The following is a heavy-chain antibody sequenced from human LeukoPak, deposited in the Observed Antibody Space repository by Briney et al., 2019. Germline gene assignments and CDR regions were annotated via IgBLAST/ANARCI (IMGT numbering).Heavy chain of an antibody. J-gene: IGHJ4*02. D-gene: IGHD3-10*01. CDR2: INHSGST. V-gene: IGHV4-34*01. CDR1: GGSFSGYY. Sequence: PSETLSLTCAVYGGSFSGYYWSWIRQPPGKGLEWIGEINHSGSTNYNPSLKSRVTISVDTSKNQFSLKLSSVTAADTAVYYCARQYHYYGSGSYYNYFDYWGQGTLVTVSS. CDR3: ARQYHYYGSGSYYNYFDY.